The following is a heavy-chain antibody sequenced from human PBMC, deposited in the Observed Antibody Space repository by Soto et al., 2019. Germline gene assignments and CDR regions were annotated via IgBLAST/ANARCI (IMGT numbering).Heavy chain of an antibody. CDR3: ARRGITGNHDY. V-gene: IGHV4-39*01. CDR2: IYYSGST. CDR1: GGSISSSSYY. D-gene: IGHD1-20*01. Sequence: SETLSLTCTVSGGSISSSSYYWGWIRQPPGKGLEWIGSIYYSGSTYYNPSLKSRVTISVDTSKNQFSLKLSSVTAADTAVYYCARRGITGNHDYWGQGTLVTVSS. J-gene: IGHJ4*02.